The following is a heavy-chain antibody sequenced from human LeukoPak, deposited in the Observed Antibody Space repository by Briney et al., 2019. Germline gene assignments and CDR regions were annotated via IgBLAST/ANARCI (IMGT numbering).Heavy chain of an antibody. CDR1: PGSISGYY. D-gene: IGHD5-18*01. V-gene: IGHV4-59*01. Sequence: SETLSLTCTVSPGSISGYYWSWIRQPPGKGLEWIGYIYYSGSTNYNPSLKSRVMISVDTSKNQFSLKLSSVTAADTAVYYCARDRHSTGPFDYWGQGTLVTVSS. J-gene: IGHJ4*02. CDR3: ARDRHSTGPFDY. CDR2: IYYSGST.